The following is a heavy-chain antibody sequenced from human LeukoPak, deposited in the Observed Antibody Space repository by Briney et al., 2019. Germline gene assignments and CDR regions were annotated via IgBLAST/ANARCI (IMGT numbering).Heavy chain of an antibody. J-gene: IGHJ5*02. CDR3: ARLYSDSWSRVDP. CDR1: GGPFSNYY. D-gene: IGHD6-13*01. CDR2: IYTGGRI. Sequence: SGTLSLTCTVSGGPFSNYYWIWIRQPAGEGLEWVGRIYTGGRIDSYPSLKSRGTMSVDTSKNQFSLKLTSETAADTAVYFCARLYSDSWSRVDPWGQGTLVTVSS. V-gene: IGHV4-4*07.